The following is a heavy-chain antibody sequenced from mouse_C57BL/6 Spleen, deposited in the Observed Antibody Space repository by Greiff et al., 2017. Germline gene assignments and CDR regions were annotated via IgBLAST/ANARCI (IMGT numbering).Heavy chain of an antibody. CDR2: ISYDGSN. J-gene: IGHJ4*01. D-gene: IGHD2-4*01. V-gene: IGHV3-6*01. CDR3: ARRRDYDGRSYAMDY. CDR1: GYSITSGYY. Sequence: EVQLQESGPGLVKPSQSLSLTCSVTGYSITSGYYWNWIRQFPGNKLEWMGYISYDGSNNYNPSLKNRISITRDTSKNQFFLKLNSVTTEDTATYYCARRRDYDGRSYAMDYWGQGTSVTVSS.